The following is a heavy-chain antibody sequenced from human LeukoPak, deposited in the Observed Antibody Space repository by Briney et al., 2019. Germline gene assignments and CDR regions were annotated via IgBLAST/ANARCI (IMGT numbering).Heavy chain of an antibody. J-gene: IGHJ4*02. Sequence: SQTLSLTCTVSGGSISSGGYYWSWIRQHPGKGLEWIGYIYYSGSTYYNPSLKSRVTISVDTSKNQFSLKLSSVTAADTAVYYCARGGDGFYDSSGYYYTWGQGTLVAVSS. CDR1: GGSISSGGYY. CDR2: IYYSGST. CDR3: ARGGDGFYDSSGYYYT. V-gene: IGHV4-31*03. D-gene: IGHD3-22*01.